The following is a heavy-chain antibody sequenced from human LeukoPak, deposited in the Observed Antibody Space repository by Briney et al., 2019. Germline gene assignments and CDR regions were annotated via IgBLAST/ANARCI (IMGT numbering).Heavy chain of an antibody. CDR1: GGSISSYY. J-gene: IGHJ5*02. V-gene: IGHV4-59*12. CDR2: IYNSGST. Sequence: SETLSLTCTVSGGSISSYYWSWMRQPPGKGLEWIGYIYNSGSTNYNTSLRSRVTMSLDTSKNQISLKLSSVTAADTAMYYCARSTMVNTAAGWFDPWGQGTLVTVSS. CDR3: ARSTMVNTAAGWFDP. D-gene: IGHD4/OR15-4a*01.